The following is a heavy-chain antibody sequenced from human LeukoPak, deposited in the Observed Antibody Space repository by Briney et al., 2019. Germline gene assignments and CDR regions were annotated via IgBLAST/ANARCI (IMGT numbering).Heavy chain of an antibody. CDR2: IYSGGST. J-gene: IGHJ4*02. CDR1: GFTVSSNY. D-gene: IGHD2-15*01. V-gene: IGHV3-53*01. Sequence: GGSLRLSCAASGFTVSSNYMSWVRQAPGKGLEWVSVIYSGGSTYYADSVKGRFTISRDNAKNSLYLQMNSLRAEDTAVYYCAKVGRCRGGGPDYWGQGTLVTVSS. CDR3: AKVGRCRGGGPDY.